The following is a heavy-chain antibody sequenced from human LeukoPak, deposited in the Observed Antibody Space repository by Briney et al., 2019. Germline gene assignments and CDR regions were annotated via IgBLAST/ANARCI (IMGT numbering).Heavy chain of an antibody. V-gene: IGHV4-34*01. CDR1: GGSISGYY. D-gene: IGHD4-23*01. Sequence: SETLSLTCTVSGGSISGYYWSWIRQPPGKGLEWIGEINHSGSTNYNPSLKSRVTISVDTSKNQFSLKLSSVTAADTAVYYCARETYGGNSVVGYNWFDPWGQGTLVTVSS. CDR3: ARETYGGNSVVGYNWFDP. J-gene: IGHJ5*02. CDR2: INHSGST.